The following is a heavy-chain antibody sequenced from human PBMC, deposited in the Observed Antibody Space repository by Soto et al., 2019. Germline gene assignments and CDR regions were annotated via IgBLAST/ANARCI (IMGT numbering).Heavy chain of an antibody. CDR3: ARTPLPYYYDSSGYYNPFDY. V-gene: IGHV1-69*13. CDR2: IIPIFGTA. D-gene: IGHD3-22*01. CDR1: GGTFSSYA. Sequence: SVKVSCKAAGGTFSSYAISWVRQAPGQGLEWMGGIIPIFGTANYAQKFQGRVTITADESTTTAYMELSSLRSEDTAVYYCARTPLPYYYDSSGYYNPFDYWGQGTLVTVS. J-gene: IGHJ4*02.